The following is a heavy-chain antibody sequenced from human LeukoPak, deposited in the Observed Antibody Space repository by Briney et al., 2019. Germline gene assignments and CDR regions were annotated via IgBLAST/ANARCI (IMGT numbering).Heavy chain of an antibody. Sequence: SETLSLTCTVSGRSISSYYGSWIPQPAGKGLEWIGRIYTSGRNNYHPSLQSRVTMSVDTPKSQFSLKLSSVNAADTAVYYCASSMATIDAFDIWGQGTMVTVSS. CDR2: IYTSGRN. CDR1: GRSISSYY. CDR3: ASSMATIDAFDI. V-gene: IGHV4-4*07. D-gene: IGHD5-24*01. J-gene: IGHJ3*02.